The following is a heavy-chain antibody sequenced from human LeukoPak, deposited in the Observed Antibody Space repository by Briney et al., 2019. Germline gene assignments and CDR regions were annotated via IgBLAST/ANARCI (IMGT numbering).Heavy chain of an antibody. CDR3: ARSLYYDSSGYLVTLDP. CDR1: GYTFTGYY. D-gene: IGHD3-22*01. CDR2: INPNSGGT. J-gene: IGHJ5*02. Sequence: GASVKVSCKASGYTFTGYYMHWVRQAPGQGLEWMGWINPNSGGTNYAQKFQGRVTMTRDTSISTAYMELSRLRSDDTAVYYCARSLYYDSSGYLVTLDPWGQGTLVTVSS. V-gene: IGHV1-2*02.